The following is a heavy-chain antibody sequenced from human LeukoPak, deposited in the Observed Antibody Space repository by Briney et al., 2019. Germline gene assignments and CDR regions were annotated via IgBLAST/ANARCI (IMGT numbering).Heavy chain of an antibody. V-gene: IGHV3-30*02. CDR2: IRYDGSNK. CDR3: AKGDSGSYYIDY. Sequence: GGSLRLSCAASGFTFSNYGMHWVRQAPGKGLEWVTFIRYDGSNKYYADSVKGRFTISRDNSKNTLYLQMNSLRAEDTAVYYCAKGDSGSYYIDYWGQGTLVTVSS. CDR1: GFTFSNYG. D-gene: IGHD1-26*01. J-gene: IGHJ4*02.